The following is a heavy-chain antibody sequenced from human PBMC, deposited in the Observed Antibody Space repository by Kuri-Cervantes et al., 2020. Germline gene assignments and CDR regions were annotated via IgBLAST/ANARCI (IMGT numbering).Heavy chain of an antibody. CDR1: GGSISSSSYY. D-gene: IGHD3-10*01. J-gene: IGHJ4*02. V-gene: IGHV4-39*01. Sequence: GSLRHSCAVSGGSISSSSYYWGWIRQPPGKGLEWIGSIYYSGSTYYNPSLKSRVTISVDTSKNQFSLKLSSVTAADTAVYYCASQDYYGSGFDYWGQGTLVTVSS. CDR3: ASQDYYGSGFDY. CDR2: IYYSGST.